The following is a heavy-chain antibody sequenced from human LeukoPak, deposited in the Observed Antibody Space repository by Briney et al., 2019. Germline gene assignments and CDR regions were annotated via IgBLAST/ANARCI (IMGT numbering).Heavy chain of an antibody. Sequence: GSLRLSCAASGFTFSTYAMHWVRQAPGKGLEWVAIISYDVSITYYADSVKGRFTISRDNSKNSLYLQMNSLRTEDTAVYYCARADSGPSFPPDYWGQGTLVTVSS. V-gene: IGHV3-30*04. CDR1: GFTFSTYA. D-gene: IGHD5-12*01. CDR3: ARADSGPSFPPDY. J-gene: IGHJ4*02. CDR2: ISYDVSIT.